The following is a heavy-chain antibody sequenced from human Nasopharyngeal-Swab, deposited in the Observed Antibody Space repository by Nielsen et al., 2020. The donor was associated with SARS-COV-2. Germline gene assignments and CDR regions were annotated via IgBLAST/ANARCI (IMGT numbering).Heavy chain of an antibody. J-gene: IGHJ3*02. V-gene: IGHV4-59*01. CDR1: GGSISSYY. D-gene: IGHD3-22*01. CDR3: ARGSFWYDSSGYPAEGDAFDI. Sequence: SETLSLTCTVSGGSISSYYWSWIRQPPGKGLEWIGYIYYSGSTNYNPSLKSRVTISVDTSKNQFFLKLSSVTAADTAVYYCARGSFWYDSSGYPAEGDAFDIWGQGTMVTVSS. CDR2: IYYSGST.